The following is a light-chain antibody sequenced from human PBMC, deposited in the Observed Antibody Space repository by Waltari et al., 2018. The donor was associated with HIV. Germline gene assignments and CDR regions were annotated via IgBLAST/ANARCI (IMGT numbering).Light chain of an antibody. CDR2: QNT. J-gene: IGLJ2*01. CDR3: QAWDSSSAVV. Sequence: SYALTQPPSASASPGQTASVTSYRDTLGDTYVSWYQQKPGQSPVLVICQNTKRPSGIPERFSGSNSGDTATLTISGTQAVDEADYYCQAWDSSSAVVFGGGTKLTVL. CDR1: TLGDTY. V-gene: IGLV3-1*01.